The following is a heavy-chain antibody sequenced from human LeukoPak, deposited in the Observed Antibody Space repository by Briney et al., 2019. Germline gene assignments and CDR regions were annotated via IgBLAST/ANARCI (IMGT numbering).Heavy chain of an antibody. CDR1: GGSFSGYY. J-gene: IGHJ4*02. CDR2: INHSGST. D-gene: IGHD6-19*01. Sequence: PSETLSLTCAVYGGSFSGYYWSWIRPPPGKGLGWIGEINHSGSTNYTPSPQSRVTISVDTSKNQFSLKLSSVTAADTAVYYCARGEVAVAGTDFDYWGQGTLVTVSS. V-gene: IGHV4-34*01. CDR3: ARGEVAVAGTDFDY.